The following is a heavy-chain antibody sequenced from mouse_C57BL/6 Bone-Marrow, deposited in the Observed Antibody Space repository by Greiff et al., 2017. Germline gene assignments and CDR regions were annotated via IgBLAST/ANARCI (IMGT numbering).Heavy chain of an antibody. CDR2: INPSNGGT. D-gene: IGHD1-1*01. V-gene: IGHV1-53*01. J-gene: IGHJ1*03. CDR1: GYTFTSYW. CDR3: ARITTGNFDV. Sequence: VKLMESGTELVKPGASVKLSCKASGYTFTSYWMHWVKQRPGQGLEWIGNINPSNGGTNYNEKFKSKATLTVDKSSSTAYMQLSSLTSEDSAVYYCARITTGNFDVWGTGTTVTVSS.